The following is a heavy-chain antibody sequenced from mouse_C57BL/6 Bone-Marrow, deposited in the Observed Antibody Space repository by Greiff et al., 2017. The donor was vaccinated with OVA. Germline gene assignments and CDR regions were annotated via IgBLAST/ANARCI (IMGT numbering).Heavy chain of an antibody. Sequence: EVQLKESGPVLVKPGPSVKISCKASGFTFTDYYMHWVKQSHGKSLEWIGLVYPYNGGTSYNQKFKGKATLTVDTSSSTAYMELNSLTSEDSAVYYCAREAYYGSRRFAYWGQGTLVTVSA. CDR3: AREAYYGSRRFAY. V-gene: IGHV1-36*01. J-gene: IGHJ3*01. CDR2: VYPYNGGT. D-gene: IGHD1-1*01. CDR1: GFTFTDYY.